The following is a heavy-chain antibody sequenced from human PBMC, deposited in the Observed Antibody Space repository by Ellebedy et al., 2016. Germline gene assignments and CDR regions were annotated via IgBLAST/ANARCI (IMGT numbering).Heavy chain of an antibody. CDR3: ARLYDSTGYHN. V-gene: IGHV3-66*01. CDR2: IYGGGST. J-gene: IGHJ4*02. D-gene: IGHD3-22*01. CDR1: GFTVSSNY. Sequence: GESLKISCAASGFTVSSNYMYWVRQAPGKGLEWVSVIYGGGSTHYADPAKGRFTISRDNSKNTLYLQMNSLRAEDTAVYYCARLYDSTGYHNWGQGTLVTVSS.